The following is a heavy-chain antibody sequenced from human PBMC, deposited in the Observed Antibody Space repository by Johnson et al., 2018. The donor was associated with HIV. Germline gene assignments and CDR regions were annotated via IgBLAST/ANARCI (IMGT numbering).Heavy chain of an antibody. Sequence: QVQLVESGGGVVQPGRSLRLSCAASGFTFSSYAMHWVRQAPAKGLEWVAVISCDGSNQYCADSVQVRFTISRDNSNKTVYLQMNSLGPEDTAVYYCAKPPSMGADAFDIWGQGTMVTVSS. V-gene: IGHV3-30*18. D-gene: IGHD3-16*01. J-gene: IGHJ3*02. CDR1: GFTFSSYA. CDR2: ISCDGSNQ. CDR3: AKPPSMGADAFDI.